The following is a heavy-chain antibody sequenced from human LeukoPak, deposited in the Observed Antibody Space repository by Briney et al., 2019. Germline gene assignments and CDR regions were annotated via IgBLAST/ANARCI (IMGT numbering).Heavy chain of an antibody. J-gene: IGHJ6*03. CDR2: IRYDGSNK. V-gene: IGHV3-30*02. Sequence: GGSLRLSCAASGFTFSSYGMHWVRQAPGTGLEWVAFIRYDGSNKYYADSVKGRFTISRDNSKNTLYLQMNSLRAEDTAVYYCAKDSPSKKVYYYYYMDVWGKGTTVTISS. CDR3: AKDSPSKKVYYYYYMDV. CDR1: GFTFSSYG.